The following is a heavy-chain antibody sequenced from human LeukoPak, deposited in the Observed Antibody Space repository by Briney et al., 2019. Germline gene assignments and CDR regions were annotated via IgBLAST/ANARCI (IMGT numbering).Heavy chain of an antibody. J-gene: IGHJ5*02. CDR2: IRSNSDGGTI. Sequence: PGGSLRLSCATSGFTFSNAWMNWVRQAPGKGLEWVGRIRSNSDGGTIDYAAPVKGRFTLSRDDSKTTLYLQMNGLQTEDTAVYYCATDFYDSTWGQGTLVTVSS. CDR1: GFTFSNAW. V-gene: IGHV3-15*07. D-gene: IGHD3-22*01. CDR3: ATDFYDST.